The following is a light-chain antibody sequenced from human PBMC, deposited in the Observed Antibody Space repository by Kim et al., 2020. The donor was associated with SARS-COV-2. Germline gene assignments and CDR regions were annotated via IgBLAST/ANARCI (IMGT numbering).Light chain of an antibody. Sequence: ASVGDRVTITCRASQNINNYLNWYQQNLGKAPKLLIYAASTLESGVPSRFSGSTSGTDFTLTISDLQPEDFATYYCQQSNTTPLTFGGGTKVDIK. J-gene: IGKJ4*01. CDR3: QQSNTTPLT. CDR1: QNINNY. V-gene: IGKV1-39*01. CDR2: AAS.